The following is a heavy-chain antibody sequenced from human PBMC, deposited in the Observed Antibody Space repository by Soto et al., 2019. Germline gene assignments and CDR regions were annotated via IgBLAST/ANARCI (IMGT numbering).Heavy chain of an antibody. CDR1: GGSISNYY. Sequence: PSETLSLTCTVSGGSISNYYWSWIRQPPGKGLEWIGHVYYSGSTHYNPSLKSRVTMSVDASRNLFSLKLSSVTAADTAVYFCTRRHYFDYWCQGALVTVS. V-gene: IGHV4-59*08. CDR2: VYYSGST. J-gene: IGHJ4*02. CDR3: TRRHYFDY.